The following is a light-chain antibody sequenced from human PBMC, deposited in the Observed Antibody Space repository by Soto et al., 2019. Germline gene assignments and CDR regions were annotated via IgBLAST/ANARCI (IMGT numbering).Light chain of an antibody. CDR2: GAS. CDR3: QQYNDWLWT. Sequence: EIVMTQSPATLSVSPGERATLSCRASQSVSNYLAWYQQKPGQAPRLLIYGASTRATGIPARFSGRGSGTEFTLTITSLQSEDFAVYYCQQYNDWLWTFGQGTKVDI. V-gene: IGKV3-15*01. J-gene: IGKJ1*01. CDR1: QSVSNY.